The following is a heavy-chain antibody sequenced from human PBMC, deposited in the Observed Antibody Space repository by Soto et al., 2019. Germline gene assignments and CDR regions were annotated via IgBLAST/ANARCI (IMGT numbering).Heavy chain of an antibody. CDR3: ARGSNYYGSGSYWLDY. V-gene: IGHV4-59*01. J-gene: IGHJ4*02. D-gene: IGHD3-10*01. CDR1: GGSISFYY. CDR2: IYYNGST. Sequence: PSETLSLTCSVSGGSISFYYWSWIRQPPGKALEWIGYIYYNGSTNYNPSLKSRVTISLDTSKSHFSLKLSSVTAADTAVYYCARGSNYYGSGSYWLDYWGQGTLVTVS.